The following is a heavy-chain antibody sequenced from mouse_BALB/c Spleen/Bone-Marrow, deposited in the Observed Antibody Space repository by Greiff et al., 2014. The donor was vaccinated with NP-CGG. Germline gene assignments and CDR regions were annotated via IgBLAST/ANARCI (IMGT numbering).Heavy chain of an antibody. CDR2: ISDGGTYT. CDR1: GFTFSDYY. D-gene: IGHD2-10*02. V-gene: IGHV5-4*02. J-gene: IGHJ4*01. CDR3: TRSGKRYGAMDY. Sequence: VQLKESGGGLVKPGGSLKLSCAASGFTFSDYYMYWVRQTPEKRLEWVATISDGGTYTLYPDSVKGRFTISRDNAKNNLYLQMSSLQSEDTAMYYCTRSGKRYGAMDYWGQGTSVTVSS.